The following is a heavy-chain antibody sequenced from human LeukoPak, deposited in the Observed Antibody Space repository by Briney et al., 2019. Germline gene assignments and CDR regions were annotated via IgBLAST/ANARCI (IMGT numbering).Heavy chain of an antibody. CDR2: IRYDGSNK. V-gene: IGHV3-30*02. D-gene: IGHD4-17*01. J-gene: IGHJ3*02. CDR3: ARGPAFDTVTTHAFDI. Sequence: SCKASGGTFSSYGMHWVRQAPGKGLEWVAFIRYDGSNKYYADSVKGRFTISRDNSKNTLYLQMNSLRSEDTAVYYCARGPAFDTVTTHAFDIWGQGTMVTVSS. CDR1: GGTFSSYG.